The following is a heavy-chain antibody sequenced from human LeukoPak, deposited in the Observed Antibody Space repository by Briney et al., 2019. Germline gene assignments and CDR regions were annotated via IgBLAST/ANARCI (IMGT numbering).Heavy chain of an antibody. V-gene: IGHV3-7*01. Sequence: GGSLRLSCEASGFTFSNFWLTWVRQALGRGLEWVASINESGSEKKYVDSVKGRLTISRDNAKNSLYLQMNSLRAEDTAVYYCARDSPSSTSWGYWGQGTLVTVSS. CDR2: INESGSEK. D-gene: IGHD2-2*01. CDR3: ARDSPSSTSWGY. CDR1: GFTFSNFW. J-gene: IGHJ4*02.